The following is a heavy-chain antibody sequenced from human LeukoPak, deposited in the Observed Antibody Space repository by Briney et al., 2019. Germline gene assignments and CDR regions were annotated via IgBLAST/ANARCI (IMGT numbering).Heavy chain of an antibody. CDR3: ARGLGDYGDKIFDY. J-gene: IGHJ4*02. Sequence: PSETLSLTCTVSGGFISNYYWNWIRQPPGKGLEWIGYIYYSGSTNYNPSLKSRVTISVDTSKNQFSLKLSSVTAADTAVYYCARGLGDYGDKIFDYWGQGTLVTVSS. D-gene: IGHD4-17*01. CDR1: GGFISNYY. V-gene: IGHV4-59*12. CDR2: IYYSGST.